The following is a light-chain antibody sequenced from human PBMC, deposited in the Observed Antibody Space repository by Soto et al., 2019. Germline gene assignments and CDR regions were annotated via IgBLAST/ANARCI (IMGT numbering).Light chain of an antibody. CDR2: KAS. J-gene: IGKJ1*01. Sequence: DLQMTQSPSTLSASVGDRVTITCRASQRISSWLAWYQQEPGKAPKLLIYKASSLESGVPSRLRGRVSGTEFTLTVSSLQPAEFATYYCSPYNSYSRTFGQGNKVEIK. CDR3: SPYNSYSRT. V-gene: IGKV1-5*03. CDR1: QRISSW.